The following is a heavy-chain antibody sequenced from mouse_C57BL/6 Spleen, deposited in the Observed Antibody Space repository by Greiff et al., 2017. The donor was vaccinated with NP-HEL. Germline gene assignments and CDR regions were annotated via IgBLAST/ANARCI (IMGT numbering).Heavy chain of an antibody. CDR3: ARGRYYDSLFDY. V-gene: IGHV1-52*01. CDR2: IDPSDSET. Sequence: QVQLQQPGAELVRPGSSVKLSCKASGYTFTSYWMHWVKQRPIQGLEWIGNIDPSDSETHYNQKFKDKATLTVDKSSSTAYMQLSSLTSEDSAVYYCARGRYYDSLFDYWGQGTTLTVSS. CDR1: GYTFTSYW. J-gene: IGHJ2*01. D-gene: IGHD2-4*01.